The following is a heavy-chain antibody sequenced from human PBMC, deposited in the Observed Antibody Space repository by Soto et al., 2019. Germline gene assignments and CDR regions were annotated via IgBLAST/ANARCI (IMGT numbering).Heavy chain of an antibody. CDR1: GFTFSSYG. D-gene: IGHD5-18*01. Sequence: PGGSLRLSCAASGFTFSSYGMHWVRQAPGKGLEWVAVISYDGSNKYYADSVKGRFTISRDNSKNTLYLQMNSLRAEDTAVYYCAKDRIQLWSSPFDYWGQGTLVTVSS. J-gene: IGHJ4*02. V-gene: IGHV3-30*18. CDR3: AKDRIQLWSSPFDY. CDR2: ISYDGSNK.